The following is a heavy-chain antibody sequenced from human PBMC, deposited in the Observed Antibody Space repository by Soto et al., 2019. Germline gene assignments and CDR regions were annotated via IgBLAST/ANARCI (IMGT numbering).Heavy chain of an antibody. CDR3: AHRDSSGWS. CDR1: GFSLRTSGVG. Sequence: QITLKEPGLTLVKPTQTPTRTCTFSGFSLRTSGVGVGWFRQPPGKALEWLALIYWEDDKRYSPSLKSRLTITKDTSKNQVVLTMTNMDPVDTATYYCAHRDSSGWSWGQGTLVTVSS. CDR2: IYWEDDK. V-gene: IGHV2-5*02. J-gene: IGHJ4*02. D-gene: IGHD6-19*01.